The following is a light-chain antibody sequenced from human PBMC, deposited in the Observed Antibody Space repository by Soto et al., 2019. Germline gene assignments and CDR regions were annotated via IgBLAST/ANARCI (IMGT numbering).Light chain of an antibody. J-gene: IGLJ3*02. CDR1: SSDVGGHNY. CDR2: EVS. CDR3: SSTAGNNNLV. Sequence: QSVLTQSPSASGSPGQSVTISCTGTSSDVGGHNYVSWYQHHPRKAPKLIIYEVSKRPSGVPDRFSGSKSGNTASLTVSGLQAEDEAVYYCSSTAGNNNLVFGGGTKVTVL. V-gene: IGLV2-8*01.